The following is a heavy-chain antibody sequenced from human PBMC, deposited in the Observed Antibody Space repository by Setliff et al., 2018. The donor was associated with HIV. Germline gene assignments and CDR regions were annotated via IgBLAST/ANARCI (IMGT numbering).Heavy chain of an antibody. CDR3: ARVGPGHRDGRIYDTFDI. D-gene: IGHD2-15*01. J-gene: IGHJ3*02. Sequence: GESLKISCMGSGYSFTTYWITWVRQMPGKGLEWMGRIDPSDSYTDYSQSFHGHVTLSVDRSINTAYLQWSSLKASDTAMYYCARVGPGHRDGRIYDTFDIWGQGTLVTVAS. CDR2: IDPSDSYT. V-gene: IGHV5-10-1*01. CDR1: GYSFTTYW.